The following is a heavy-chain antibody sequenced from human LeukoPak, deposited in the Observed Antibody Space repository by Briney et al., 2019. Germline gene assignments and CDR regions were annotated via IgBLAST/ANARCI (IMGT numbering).Heavy chain of an antibody. CDR1: GYTFSGYY. Sequence: GASVKVSFKASGYTFSGYYMHWVRQAPGQGLEWVGWINPNSGGTNYAQKFQGRVTMTRDTSISTAYMELSRLLSGDTAVYYCARGKTMVYCGGDCYRFDNWGQGTLVTVSS. CDR2: INPNSGGT. CDR3: ARGKTMVYCGGDCYRFDN. V-gene: IGHV1-2*02. J-gene: IGHJ4*02. D-gene: IGHD2-21*02.